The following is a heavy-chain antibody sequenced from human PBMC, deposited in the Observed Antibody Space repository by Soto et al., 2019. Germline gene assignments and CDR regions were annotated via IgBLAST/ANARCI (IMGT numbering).Heavy chain of an antibody. J-gene: IGHJ4*02. CDR2: INHSGST. V-gene: IGHV4-34*01. Sequence: SETLSLTCAVYGGSFSGYYWTWIRQPPGTGLEWIGEINHSGSTNYNPSLKSRVTISVDTSKNQFSLKLTSVTAADTAVYYCARDKITDLFEYWGQGTLVTVS. CDR3: ARDKITDLFEY. CDR1: GGSFSGYY. D-gene: IGHD3-10*01.